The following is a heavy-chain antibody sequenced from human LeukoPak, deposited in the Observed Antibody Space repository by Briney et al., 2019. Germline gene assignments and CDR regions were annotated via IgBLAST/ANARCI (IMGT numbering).Heavy chain of an antibody. Sequence: GGTLRLSCAASGFTFSSYAMSWVRQAPGKGLEWVSAISGSGGSTYYADSVKGRFTISRDNAKNSLYLQMNSLRAEDTALYYCARVRGRYYYYYYMDVWGKGTTVTVSS. CDR2: ISGSGGST. J-gene: IGHJ6*03. CDR1: GFTFSSYA. CDR3: ARVRGRYYYYYYMDV. V-gene: IGHV3-23*01. D-gene: IGHD1-26*01.